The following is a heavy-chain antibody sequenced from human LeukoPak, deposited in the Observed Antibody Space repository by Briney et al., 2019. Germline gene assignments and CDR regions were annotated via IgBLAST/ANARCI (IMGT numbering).Heavy chain of an antibody. CDR2: ITRSSRII. D-gene: IGHD3-16*02. CDR3: ARGSTFGGVISDF. CDR1: GFTFSNFE. V-gene: IGHV3-48*03. Sequence: GGSLRLSCAASGFTFSNFEMNWVRQIPGKGLEWLSFITRSSRIIYYADSVKGRFTISRDNANNSLHLQMNSLRVEDTGVYFCARGSTFGGVISDFWGQGTLVTVSS. J-gene: IGHJ4*02.